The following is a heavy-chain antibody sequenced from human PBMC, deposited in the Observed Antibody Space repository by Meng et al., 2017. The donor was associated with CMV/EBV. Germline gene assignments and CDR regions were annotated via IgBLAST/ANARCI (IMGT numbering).Heavy chain of an antibody. J-gene: IGHJ4*02. CDR3: RLGHYSQY. CDR2: ITNDGSER. CDR1: ALTFSNYC. Sequence: LWESGVDLVQPRGSLQLSCAASALTFSNYCMCWVRQAPGKGLEWVANITNDGSERYYVDSVKGRFSISRDNSDNSLYLQMNNLRAEDTAVYYCRLGHYSQYWGQGTLVTVSS. V-gene: IGHV3-7*02.